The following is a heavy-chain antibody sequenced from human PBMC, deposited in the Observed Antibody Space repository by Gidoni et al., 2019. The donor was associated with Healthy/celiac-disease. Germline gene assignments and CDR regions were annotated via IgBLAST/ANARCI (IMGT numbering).Heavy chain of an antibody. J-gene: IGHJ5*02. CDR3: ARARGYYDSSGFVAEGFDP. D-gene: IGHD3-22*01. V-gene: IGHV3-21*01. CDR1: GLTVGTCS. CDR2: ISSSSSYI. Sequence: EVQLVESGGGRVKPGGYLSLLWSASGLTVGTCSLTWVRQAPGKGLGWVSSISSSSSYIYYADPVKGRFTISRDNAKNSLYLQMNSLRAEDTAVYYCARARGYYDSSGFVAEGFDPWGQGTLVTVSS.